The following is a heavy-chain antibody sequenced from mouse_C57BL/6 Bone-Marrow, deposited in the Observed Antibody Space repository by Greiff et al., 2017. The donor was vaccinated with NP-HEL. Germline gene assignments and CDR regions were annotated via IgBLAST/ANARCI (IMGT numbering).Heavy chain of an antibody. CDR1: GYTFTSYG. V-gene: IGHV1-81*01. Sequence: HVQLQQSGAELARPGASVKLSCKASGYTFTSYGISWVKQRTGQGLEWIGEIYPRSGNTYYNEKFKGKATLTADKSSSTAYMELRSLTSEDSAVYFCARFFPAFYYYAMDYWGQGTSVTVSS. CDR2: IYPRSGNT. J-gene: IGHJ4*01. CDR3: ARFFPAFYYYAMDY.